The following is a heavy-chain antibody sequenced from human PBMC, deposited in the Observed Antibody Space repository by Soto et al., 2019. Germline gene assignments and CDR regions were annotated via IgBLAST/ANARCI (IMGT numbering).Heavy chain of an antibody. V-gene: IGHV4-59*01. CDR3: ARADPDASVGY. Sequence: PSETLSLTCTVSGGSMSSYYWTWLRQSPGRGLEWIGYISYSGSTYYNPSLKSRVTISADTSKSQFSLRMTSMIAADTAVYYCARADPDASVGYWGQGTLVTVSS. CDR1: GGSMSSYY. D-gene: IGHD2-15*01. J-gene: IGHJ4*02. CDR2: ISYSGST.